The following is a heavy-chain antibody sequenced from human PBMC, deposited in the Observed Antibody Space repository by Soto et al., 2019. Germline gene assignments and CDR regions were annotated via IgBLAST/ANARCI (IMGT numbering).Heavy chain of an antibody. CDR3: ATKGSYDFWSGFATSDV. CDR1: GYTFTSYY. Sequence: GASVKVSCKASGYTFTSYYMHWVRQAPGQGLEWMGIINPSGGSTSYAQKFQGRVTMTRDTSTSTVYMELSSLRSEDTAVYYCATKGSYDFWSGFATSDVWGQGTTVTVSS. J-gene: IGHJ6*02. CDR2: INPSGGST. D-gene: IGHD3-3*01. V-gene: IGHV1-46*01.